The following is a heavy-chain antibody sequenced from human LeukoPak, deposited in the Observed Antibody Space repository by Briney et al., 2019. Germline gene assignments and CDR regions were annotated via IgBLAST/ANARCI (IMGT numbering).Heavy chain of an antibody. CDR1: GEPFSAYF. J-gene: IGHJ4*03. V-gene: IGHV4-34*01. Sequence: SETLSLTCAVHGEPFSAYFWSWIRQVPGKGLEWIGEIDHRGSTNYNPSLKSRGTISVDTSKNHFSLSLTSVTAADTATYYCASRSLTLAAARCFDAWGQGTVVTVSS. CDR2: IDHRGST. CDR3: ASRSLTLAAARCFDA. D-gene: IGHD6-13*01.